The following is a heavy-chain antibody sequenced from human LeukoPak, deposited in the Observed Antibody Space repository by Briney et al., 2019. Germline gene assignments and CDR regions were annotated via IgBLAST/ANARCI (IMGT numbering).Heavy chain of an antibody. CDR1: GGSISSYY. CDR3: ASSSSSSPEGVPTSTWDVNWFDP. Sequence: PSETLSLTCTVSGGSISSYYWSWIRQPPGKGLEWIGYIYYSGSTNYNPSLKSRVTISVDTSKNQFSLKLSSVTAADTAVYYCASSSSSSPEGVPTSTWDVNWFDPWGQGTLVTVSS. CDR2: IYYSGST. V-gene: IGHV4-59*12. D-gene: IGHD6-6*01. J-gene: IGHJ5*02.